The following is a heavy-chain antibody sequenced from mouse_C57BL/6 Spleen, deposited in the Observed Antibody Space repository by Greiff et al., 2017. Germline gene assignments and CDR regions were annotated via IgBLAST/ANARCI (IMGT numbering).Heavy chain of an antibody. CDR2: INPNNGGT. V-gene: IGHV1-22*01. J-gene: IGHJ1*03. D-gene: IGHD2-3*01. Sequence: VQLQQSGPELVKPGASVKMSCKASGYTFTDYNMHWVKQSHGKSLEWIGYINPNNGGTSYNQKFKGKATLTVNKSSSTAYMELRSLTSEDSAVYYCARMGWLSSYWYFGVWGTGTTVTVAS. CDR3: ARMGWLSSYWYFGV. CDR1: GYTFTDYN.